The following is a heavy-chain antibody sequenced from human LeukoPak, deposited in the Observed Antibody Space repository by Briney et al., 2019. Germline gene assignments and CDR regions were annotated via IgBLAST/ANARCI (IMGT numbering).Heavy chain of an antibody. Sequence: SVKASCKASGYTFTRYYMHWVRQAPGQGLEWMGGIIPIFGTANYAQKFQGRVTITADESTSTAYMELSSLRSEDTAVYYCARDSDYYDSSGYYRPGDYWGQGTLVTVSS. CDR2: IIPIFGTA. CDR3: ARDSDYYDSSGYYRPGDY. D-gene: IGHD3-22*01. CDR1: GYTFTRYY. J-gene: IGHJ4*02. V-gene: IGHV1-69*13.